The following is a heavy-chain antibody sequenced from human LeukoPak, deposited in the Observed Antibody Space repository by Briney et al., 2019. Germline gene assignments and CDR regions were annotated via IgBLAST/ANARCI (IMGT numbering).Heavy chain of an antibody. Sequence: SETLSLTCTVSGGSISSYYWSWIRQPAGKGLEWIGRIYTSGSTNYNPSLKSRVTISVDTSKNQFSLNLSSVTAADTAVYYCARYKYTSPFDYWGQGTLVTVSS. CDR1: GGSISSYY. CDR2: IYTSGST. V-gene: IGHV4-4*07. CDR3: ARYKYTSPFDY. J-gene: IGHJ4*02. D-gene: IGHD6-6*01.